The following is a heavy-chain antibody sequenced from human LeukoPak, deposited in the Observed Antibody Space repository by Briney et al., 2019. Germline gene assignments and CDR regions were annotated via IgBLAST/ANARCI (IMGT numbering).Heavy chain of an antibody. CDR3: ARQGSYYDISP. D-gene: IGHD3-9*01. V-gene: IGHV5-51*01. CDR1: GYSFSSYW. CDR2: IYPGDSNT. J-gene: IGHJ5*02. Sequence: GESLKISCKGSGYSFSSYWIGWVRQLPGKGLEWVGIIYPGDSNTRYSPSFQGQVTISADKSISTAYLQWSSLKASDTAMYYCARQGSYYDISPWGQGTLVTVSS.